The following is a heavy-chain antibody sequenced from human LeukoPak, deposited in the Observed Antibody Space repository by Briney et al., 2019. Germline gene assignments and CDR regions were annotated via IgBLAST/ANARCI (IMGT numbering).Heavy chain of an antibody. CDR3: ARDYYDSSGYYVD. Sequence: SVKVSCKASGGTFSSYAISWVRQAPGQGLEWMGGIIPIFGTADYAQKFQGRVTITADESTSTAYMELSSLRSEDTAVYYCARDYYDSSGYYVDWGQGTLVTVSS. V-gene: IGHV1-69*13. J-gene: IGHJ4*02. CDR2: IIPIFGTA. D-gene: IGHD3-22*01. CDR1: GGTFSSYA.